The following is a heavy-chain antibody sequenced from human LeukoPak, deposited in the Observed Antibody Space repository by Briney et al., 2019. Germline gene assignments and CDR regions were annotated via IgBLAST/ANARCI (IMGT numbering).Heavy chain of an antibody. CDR1: GFTFSGYA. CDR3: ANPPTVTTIRFDP. D-gene: IGHD4-17*01. CDR2: ISGSGGST. J-gene: IGHJ5*02. V-gene: IGHV3-23*01. Sequence: GGSLRLSCAGSGFTFSGYAMSWVRQAPGKGLEWVSDISGSGGSTYYADSVKGRFTISRDNSKNTLNLQMNSLRAEDTAVYYCANPPTVTTIRFDPWGQGTLVTVSS.